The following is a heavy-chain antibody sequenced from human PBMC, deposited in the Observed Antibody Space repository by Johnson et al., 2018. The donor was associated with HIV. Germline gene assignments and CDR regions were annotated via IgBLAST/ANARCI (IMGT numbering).Heavy chain of an antibody. D-gene: IGHD5-12*01. V-gene: IGHV3-30-3*01. J-gene: IGHJ3*02. CDR3: ARDHSGYDSVTAAFDI. Sequence: QVQLVESGGGVVQPGRSLRLSCAASGFTFSSHAMHWVRQAPGKGLEWVTFISNDGSDKYYADSVKGRFTISRDNSKNTLYMEMNSLRAEETAVYYCARDHSGYDSVTAAFDIWGQGTMVTVSS. CDR2: ISNDGSDK. CDR1: GFTFSSHA.